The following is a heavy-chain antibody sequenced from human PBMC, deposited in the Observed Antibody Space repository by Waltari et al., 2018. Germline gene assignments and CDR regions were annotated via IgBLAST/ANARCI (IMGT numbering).Heavy chain of an antibody. D-gene: IGHD1-26*01. CDR1: GFTCISYS. V-gene: IGHV3-21*01. J-gene: IGHJ1*01. CDR2: ISSSSSYI. Sequence: EVQLVESGGGLVKPGGSLRLSCAASGFTCISYSINWVRQAPGKGLEWVSSISSSSSYIYYADSVKGRFTISRDNAKNSLYLQMNSLRAEDTAVYYCARDRGSYRAEYFQHWGQGTLVTVSS. CDR3: ARDRGSYRAEYFQH.